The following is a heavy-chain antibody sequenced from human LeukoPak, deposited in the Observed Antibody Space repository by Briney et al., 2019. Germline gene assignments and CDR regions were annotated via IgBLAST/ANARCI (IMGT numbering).Heavy chain of an antibody. Sequence: SETLSLTCAVYGGSFSGYYWSWIRQPPGKGLEWIGEINHSGSTNYNPSLKSRVTISVDTSKNQFSLKLSSVTAADTAVYYCARGRLVVPAAKNYFDYWGQGTLATVSS. CDR1: GGSFSGYY. CDR2: INHSGST. CDR3: ARGRLVVPAAKNYFDY. J-gene: IGHJ4*02. D-gene: IGHD2-2*01. V-gene: IGHV4-34*01.